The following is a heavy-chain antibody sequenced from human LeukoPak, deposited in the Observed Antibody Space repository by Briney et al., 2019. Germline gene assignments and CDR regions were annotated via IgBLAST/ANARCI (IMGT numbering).Heavy chain of an antibody. CDR1: GLTLSSYG. D-gene: IGHD6-13*01. J-gene: IGHJ4*02. CDR2: IRYDGSNK. Sequence: GGSLRLSCAASGLTLSSYGMHWVRQAPGKGLEWVAFIRYDGSNKYYADSVKGRITISRDNSKNTLYLQMNSLRAEDTAVYYCAKGKYSSSYYFDYWGQGTLVTVSS. CDR3: AKGKYSSSYYFDY. V-gene: IGHV3-30*02.